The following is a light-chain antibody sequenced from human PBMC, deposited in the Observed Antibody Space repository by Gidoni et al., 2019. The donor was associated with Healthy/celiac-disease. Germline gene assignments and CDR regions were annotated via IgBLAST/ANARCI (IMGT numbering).Light chain of an antibody. J-gene: IGLJ2*01. CDR2: SNN. CDR1: SSNIGSNT. Sequence: QSVLTQPPPASGPPGQRVTISCYGSSSNIGSNTVNWYQQLPGTAPKLLIYSNNQRPSGVPDRFSGSKSCTSASLSISGLQSEDEADYYCAAWDDSLNGLFGGGTKLTVL. V-gene: IGLV1-44*01. CDR3: AAWDDSLNGL.